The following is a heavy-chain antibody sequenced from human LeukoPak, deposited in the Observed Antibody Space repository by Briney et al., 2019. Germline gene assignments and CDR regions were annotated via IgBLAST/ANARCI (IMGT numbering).Heavy chain of an antibody. CDR2: INNSGNII. J-gene: IGHJ6*03. CDR1: GFTFSSFS. Sequence: PGGSLRLSCAASGFTFSSFSMHWVRQAPGTGLECVAYINNSGNIIYYADSVKGRFAISRDNAKNSVYLQMNSLRDGDTAAYYCVRGYFYYMDVWGKGTTVTASS. CDR3: VRGYFYYMDV. V-gene: IGHV3-48*02. D-gene: IGHD2-21*01.